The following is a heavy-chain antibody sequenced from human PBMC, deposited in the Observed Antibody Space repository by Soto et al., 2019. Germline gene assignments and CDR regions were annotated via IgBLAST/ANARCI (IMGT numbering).Heavy chain of an antibody. V-gene: IGHV3-23*01. CDR2: ISGSGGST. CDR3: AKDLRIVVVVAATPYFDY. Sequence: PGGSLRLSCAASGLTFSSYAMSWIRQAPGKGLDWVSAISGSGGSTYYADSVKGRFTISRDNSKNTLYLQMNSLRAEDTAVYYCAKDLRIVVVVAATPYFDYWGQGTLVTVSS. CDR1: GLTFSSYA. J-gene: IGHJ4*02. D-gene: IGHD2-15*01.